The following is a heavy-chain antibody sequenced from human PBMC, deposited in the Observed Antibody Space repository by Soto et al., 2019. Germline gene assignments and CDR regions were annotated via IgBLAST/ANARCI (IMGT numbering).Heavy chain of an antibody. CDR1: GGSISSGGYY. D-gene: IGHD6-13*01. CDR3: ARTYSSSWLWFDP. J-gene: IGHJ5*02. V-gene: IGHV4-31*03. Sequence: QVQLQESGPGLVKPSQTLSLTCTVSGGSISSGGYYWSWIRQHPGKGLEWIGYIYYSGSTYYNPSLKGRVTISVDTSKNQFSLKLSSVTAADTAVYYCARTYSSSWLWFDPWGQGTLVTVSS. CDR2: IYYSGST.